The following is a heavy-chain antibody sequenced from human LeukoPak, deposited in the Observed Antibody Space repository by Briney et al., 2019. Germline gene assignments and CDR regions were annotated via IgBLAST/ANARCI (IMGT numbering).Heavy chain of an antibody. Sequence: SETLSLTCTVSGGSISSGSYYWSWIRQPAGKGLEWIGRIYTSGSTNYNPSLKSRVTISVDTSKNQFSLKLSSVTAADTAVYYCARVRATPSHAYYDYWGQGTLVTVSS. J-gene: IGHJ4*02. CDR3: ARVRATPSHAYYDY. CDR1: GGSISSGSYY. D-gene: IGHD5-12*01. V-gene: IGHV4-61*02. CDR2: IYTSGST.